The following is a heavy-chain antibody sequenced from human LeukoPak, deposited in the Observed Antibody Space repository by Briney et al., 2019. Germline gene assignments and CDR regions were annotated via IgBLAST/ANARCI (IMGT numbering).Heavy chain of an antibody. Sequence: GGSLRLSCAASGFTFSSYWMSWVRQAPGKGLEWVANIKEDGSEKYYVDSVKGRFTISRDNTKNTLYLQMNNLRAEDTAVYYCARDRWGYSYGGDWGQGTLVTVSS. J-gene: IGHJ4*02. CDR2: IKEDGSEK. V-gene: IGHV3-7*01. CDR1: GFTFSSYW. CDR3: ARDRWGYSYGGD. D-gene: IGHD5-18*01.